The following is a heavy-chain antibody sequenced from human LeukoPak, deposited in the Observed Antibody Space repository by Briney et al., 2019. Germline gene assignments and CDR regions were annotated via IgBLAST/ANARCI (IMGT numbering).Heavy chain of an antibody. CDR3: ARELWFVNAPGSWFDP. J-gene: IGHJ5*02. CDR2: IYASGST. D-gene: IGHD3-10*01. V-gene: IGHV4-4*07. Sequence: PSETLSLTCTVSGGSITSYYWSWIRQPAGKGPEWIGRIYASGSTNYNPSLKSRVTMSVDKSKNQFSLRLTSVTAADTAVYYCARELWFVNAPGSWFDPWGQGTLVTVSS. CDR1: GGSITSYY.